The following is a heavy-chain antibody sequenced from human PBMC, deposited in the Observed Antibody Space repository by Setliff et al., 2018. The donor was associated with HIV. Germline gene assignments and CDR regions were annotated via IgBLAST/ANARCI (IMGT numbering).Heavy chain of an antibody. CDR2: IFHTGSS. Sequence: LSLTCSVSGGAMSNYYWSWVRQPPGKGLEWMGDIFHTGSSTYNPSLKSRVSLSVDTSKNQFSLRLSAVTAADTAVYYCASLTDYGGDSGSHWGQGTLVTVSS. CDR3: ASLTDYGGDSGSH. CDR1: GGAMSNYY. V-gene: IGHV4-59*01. J-gene: IGHJ4*02. D-gene: IGHD4-17*01.